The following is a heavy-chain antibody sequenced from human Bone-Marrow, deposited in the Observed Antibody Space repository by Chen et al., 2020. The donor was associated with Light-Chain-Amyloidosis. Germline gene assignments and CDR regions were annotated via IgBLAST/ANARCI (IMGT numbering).Heavy chain of an antibody. CDR3: ARRRDGYNFDY. D-gene: IGHD5-12*01. V-gene: IGHV5-51*01. Sequence: EVQLEQSGPEVKKPGESLKISCKGSGYTFPNYWIGWVRQMPGKGLEWMVVIYPDDSDARYSPSFEGQVTISADKSITTAYLQWMSLKASDTAMYYCARRRDGYNFDYWGQGTLVTVSS. J-gene: IGHJ4*02. CDR2: IYPDDSDA. CDR1: GYTFPNYW.